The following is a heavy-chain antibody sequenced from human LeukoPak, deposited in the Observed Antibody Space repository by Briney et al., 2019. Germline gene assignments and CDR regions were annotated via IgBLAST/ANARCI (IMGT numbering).Heavy chain of an antibody. J-gene: IGHJ4*02. CDR3: ATSSKYSSGRIDY. Sequence: SETLSLTCTVSGGSICSYYWSWVRQPPGKGLEWIGYIYYSGSANYNPSLKSRVTISVDTSKNQFSLKLSSVTAADTAVYYCATSSKYSSGRIDYWGQGTLVTVSS. V-gene: IGHV4-59*08. CDR1: GGSICSYY. D-gene: IGHD6-19*01. CDR2: IYYSGSA.